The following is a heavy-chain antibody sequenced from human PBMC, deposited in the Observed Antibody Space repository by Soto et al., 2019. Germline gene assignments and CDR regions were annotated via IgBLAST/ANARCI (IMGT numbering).Heavy chain of an antibody. CDR3: ASSISTVTPRRRTFDY. CDR1: GFTVSSNY. V-gene: IGHV3-66*01. Sequence: PGGSLRLSCAASGFTVSSNYMSWVRQAPGKGLEWVSVIYSGGSTYYADSVKGRFTISRDNSKNTLYLQMNSLRAEDTAVYYCASSISTVTPRRRTFDYWGQGTRVTVSS. D-gene: IGHD4-17*01. J-gene: IGHJ4*02. CDR2: IYSGGST.